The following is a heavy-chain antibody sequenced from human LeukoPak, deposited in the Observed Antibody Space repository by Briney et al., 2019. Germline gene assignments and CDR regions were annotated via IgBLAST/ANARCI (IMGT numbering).Heavy chain of an antibody. J-gene: IGHJ5*02. CDR3: ARVGQQLVPKWFDP. V-gene: IGHV3-30*03. CDR2: ISYDGSNK. D-gene: IGHD6-13*01. Sequence: GGSLRLSCAASGFTFSSYGMHWVRQAPGKGLEWVAVISYDGSNKYYADSVKGRFTISRDNSKNTLYLQMNSLRAEDTAVYYCARVGQQLVPKWFDPWGQGTLVTVSS. CDR1: GFTFSSYG.